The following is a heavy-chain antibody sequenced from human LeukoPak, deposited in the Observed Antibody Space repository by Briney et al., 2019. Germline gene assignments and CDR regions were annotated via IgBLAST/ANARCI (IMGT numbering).Heavy chain of an antibody. CDR2: ISSGGSTI. Sequence: GGSLRLPCAASGFTFSTYEMNWVRQAPGKGLEWVSYISSGGSTIYYADSVKGRFTISRDNSKNTLYLQMNSLRAEDTAVYYCAKRGGFLWPFDYWGQGTLVTVSS. V-gene: IGHV3-48*03. CDR3: AKRGGFLWPFDY. D-gene: IGHD2/OR15-2a*01. CDR1: GFTFSTYE. J-gene: IGHJ4*02.